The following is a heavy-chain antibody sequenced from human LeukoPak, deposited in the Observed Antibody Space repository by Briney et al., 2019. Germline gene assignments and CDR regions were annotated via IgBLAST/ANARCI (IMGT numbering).Heavy chain of an antibody. CDR1: GGTFSSYA. V-gene: IGHV1-69*04. Sequence: SVKVSCKASGGTFSSYAISWVRQAPGQGLGLMGRIIPILGIANYAQKFQGRVTITADKSTSTAYMELSSLRSEDTAVYDCARDSERQGAPYFDYWGQGTLVTVSS. J-gene: IGHJ4*02. CDR3: ARDSERQGAPYFDY. CDR2: IIPILGIA. D-gene: IGHD5-24*01.